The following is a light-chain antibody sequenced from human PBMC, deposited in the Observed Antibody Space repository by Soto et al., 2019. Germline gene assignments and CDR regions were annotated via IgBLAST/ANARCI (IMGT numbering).Light chain of an antibody. CDR2: AAS. J-gene: IGKJ2*01. V-gene: IGKV1-39*01. Sequence: DIQMTQSPSSLSASVGDRVTITCRASQSITSYLNWYQQKPGKAPKLLICAASRSQSGVPSRFSGSGSGTDFTLTISSLQPEDFATYYCRQSYNTPYTFGQGTKLEIK. CDR3: RQSYNTPYT. CDR1: QSITSY.